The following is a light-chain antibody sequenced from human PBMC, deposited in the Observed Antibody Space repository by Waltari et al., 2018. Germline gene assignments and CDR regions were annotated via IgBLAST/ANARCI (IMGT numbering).Light chain of an antibody. Sequence: DIVMTQSPDSLAVSLGERATINCKSSQSVLYSSNNKNYLAWYQQKPGQPPKLLIYWASTRESGVPDRFSGSGSGTEFTLTISSLQAEDVAVYYCQQYYSTPPAFGGGTKVGIK. V-gene: IGKV4-1*01. CDR3: QQYYSTPPA. CDR1: QSVLYSSNNKNY. J-gene: IGKJ4*01. CDR2: WAS.